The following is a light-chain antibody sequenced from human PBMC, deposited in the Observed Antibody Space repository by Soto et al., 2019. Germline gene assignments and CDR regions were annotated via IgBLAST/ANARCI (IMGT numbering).Light chain of an antibody. V-gene: IGLV2-14*01. J-gene: IGLJ3*02. CDR2: EVT. Sequence: QSALTQPASVSGSPGQSITISCTGTSSDIGIFNYVSWYQQHPGKAPKLIIYEVTNRPSGVSDRFSGSKSGSTASLNISGLQADDEADYYGSSYTSSSALGVFGGGTKLTVL. CDR3: SSYTSSSALGV. CDR1: SSDIGIFNY.